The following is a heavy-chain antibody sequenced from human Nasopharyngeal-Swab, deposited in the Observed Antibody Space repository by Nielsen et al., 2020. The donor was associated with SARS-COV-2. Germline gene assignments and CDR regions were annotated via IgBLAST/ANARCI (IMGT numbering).Heavy chain of an antibody. D-gene: IGHD3-3*01. CDR3: ARGITILHAFDI. CDR1: GGTFSSYA. CDR2: IIPIFGTA. J-gene: IGHJ3*02. Sequence: SVKVSCKASGGTFSSYAISWVRQAPGQELEWMGGIIPIFGTANYAQRFQGRVTITADESTSTAYMELSSLRSEDTAVYYCARGITILHAFDIWGQGTMVTVSS. V-gene: IGHV1-69*13.